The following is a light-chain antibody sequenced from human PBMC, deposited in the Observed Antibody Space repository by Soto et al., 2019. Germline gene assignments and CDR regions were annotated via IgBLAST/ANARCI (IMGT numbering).Light chain of an antibody. CDR3: QQYGTSPT. V-gene: IGKV3-20*01. J-gene: IGKJ5*01. CDR1: QSLITRY. CDR2: VAS. Sequence: EIVLTQSPGTLSLFPGERATLSCRASQSLITRYLAWYQQKPGQAPRLLFFVASSRATGIPDRFSGSGSGTDFTLTISRLEPEDFAVYSCQQYGTSPTFGQGTRLEMK.